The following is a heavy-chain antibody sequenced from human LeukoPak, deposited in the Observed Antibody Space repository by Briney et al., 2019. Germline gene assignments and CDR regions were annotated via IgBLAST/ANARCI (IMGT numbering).Heavy chain of an antibody. CDR3: ARGGGDVDTAIPPYFDY. J-gene: IGHJ4*02. CDR2: IDSSSSYI. Sequence: GGSLRLSCAASGFTFSSYTMNWVRQAPGKGREWVSSIDSSSSYISYADSVKGRFTISRDNAKNSLYLQMNSLRAEDTALYYCARGGGDVDTAIPPYFDYWGQGTLVTVSS. D-gene: IGHD5-18*01. V-gene: IGHV3-21*04. CDR1: GFTFSSYT.